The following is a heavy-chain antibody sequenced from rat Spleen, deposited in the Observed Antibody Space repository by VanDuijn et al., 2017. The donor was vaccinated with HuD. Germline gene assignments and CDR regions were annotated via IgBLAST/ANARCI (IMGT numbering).Heavy chain of an antibody. J-gene: IGHJ2*01. D-gene: IGHD1-4*01. Sequence: EVQLVESGGGLVQPGRSLKLSCTASGLSFSNYGMAWVRQAPTKDLEWVASISSGAGNTYYRDSVKGRFPISRDNAKNTLYHQMDSLRSEDTATYYCARETGYNSYFDYWGQGVLVTVSS. CDR3: ARETGYNSYFDY. CDR2: ISSGAGNT. CDR1: GLSFSNYG. V-gene: IGHV5S13*01.